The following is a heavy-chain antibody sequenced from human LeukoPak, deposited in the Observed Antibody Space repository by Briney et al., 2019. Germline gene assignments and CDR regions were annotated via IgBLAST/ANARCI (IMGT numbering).Heavy chain of an antibody. V-gene: IGHV1-18*01. Sequence: ASVKVSCKASGYTFTSYGISWVRQAPGQGLEWMGWISAYNGNTNYAQKFQGRVTMTTETFTSTADMEVTSLRSDDTAVCYCARGVGNEGLTIWGQGTLVTVSS. CDR1: GYTFTSYG. CDR2: ISAYNGNT. CDR3: ARGVGNEGLTI. D-gene: IGHD1-26*01. J-gene: IGHJ3*02.